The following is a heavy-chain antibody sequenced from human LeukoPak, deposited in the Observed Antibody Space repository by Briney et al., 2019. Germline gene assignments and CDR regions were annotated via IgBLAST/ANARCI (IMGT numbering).Heavy chain of an antibody. Sequence: PGGSLRLSCGASGFTFSSYAMSWVRQAPGKGLEWVSYISSTSNTIHYADSVKGRFTISRDNAKNSLYLQMNSLRDEDTAVYFCARTRVEFDYWGQGTLVTVSS. V-gene: IGHV3-48*02. CDR1: GFTFSSYA. J-gene: IGHJ4*02. CDR3: ARTRVEFDY. CDR2: ISSTSNTI. D-gene: IGHD3-10*01.